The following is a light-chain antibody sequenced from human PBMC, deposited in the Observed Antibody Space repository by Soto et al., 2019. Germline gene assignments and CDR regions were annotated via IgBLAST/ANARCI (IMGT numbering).Light chain of an antibody. CDR2: GNG. CDR3: QSYDSSLSGSEV. CDR1: SSNIGAGYD. J-gene: IGLJ1*01. Sequence: QSVLTQPPSVSGAPGQRGTISCTGSSSNIGAGYDVHWYQQLPGTAPKLLMYGNGNRPSGVPDRFSGSKSGTSASLAITGLQAEDEADYYCQSYDSSLSGSEVFGTGTKVTVL. V-gene: IGLV1-40*01.